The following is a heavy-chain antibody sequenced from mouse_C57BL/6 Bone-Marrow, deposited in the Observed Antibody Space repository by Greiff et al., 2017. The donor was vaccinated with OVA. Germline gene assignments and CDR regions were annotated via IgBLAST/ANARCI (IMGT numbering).Heavy chain of an antibody. Sequence: VQLKQSGPELVKPGASVKISCKASGYSFTGYYMNWVKQSPEKSLEWIGEINPSTGGTTYNQKFKAKATLTVDKSSSTAYMQLKSLTSEDSAVYYCARKGEIYYYGSSLFAYWGQGTLVTVSA. J-gene: IGHJ3*01. CDR3: ARKGEIYYYGSSLFAY. V-gene: IGHV1-42*01. CDR1: GYSFTGYY. D-gene: IGHD1-1*01. CDR2: INPSTGGT.